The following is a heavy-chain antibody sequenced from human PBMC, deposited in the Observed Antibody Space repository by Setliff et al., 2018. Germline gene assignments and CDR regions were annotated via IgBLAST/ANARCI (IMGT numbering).Heavy chain of an antibody. Sequence: GGSLRLSCAASNSYAMSWVRQAPGKGLEWVSSVSVSGDNTYYTDSVKGRFTTSRDNSKNTLSLQMSSLRTEDTAIYFCAGQGPIFGSGLIPGFDQWGQGTMVTVSS. J-gene: IGHJ4*02. D-gene: IGHD3-3*01. CDR1: NSYA. V-gene: IGHV3-23*01. CDR2: VSVSGDNT. CDR3: AGQGPIFGSGLIPGFDQ.